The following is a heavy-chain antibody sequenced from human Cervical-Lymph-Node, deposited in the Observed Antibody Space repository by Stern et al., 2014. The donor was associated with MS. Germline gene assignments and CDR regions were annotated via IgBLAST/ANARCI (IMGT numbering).Heavy chain of an antibody. Sequence: VQLVQSGAEVTKPGESLRISCKGSGYDFTTYWIAWVRQMPGRGLEWMGMFFPGDSDSRYSPSFQGQVRFSVDKSINTAYLQLSSLKASDTAMYYCARQGSRLTNDYWGQGTLVSVSS. J-gene: IGHJ4*02. V-gene: IGHV5-51*01. CDR2: FFPGDSDS. D-gene: IGHD6-6*01. CDR1: GYDFTTYW. CDR3: ARQGSRLTNDY.